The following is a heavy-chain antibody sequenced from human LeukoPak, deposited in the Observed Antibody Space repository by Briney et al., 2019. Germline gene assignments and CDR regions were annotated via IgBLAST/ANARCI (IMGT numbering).Heavy chain of an antibody. J-gene: IGHJ4*02. CDR2: ISYDGSNK. CDR1: GFTFSSYA. Sequence: GGSLRLSCAASGFTFSSYAMHWVRQAPGKGLEWVAVISYDGSNKYYADSVKGRFTISRDNSKNTLYLQMNSLRAEDTAVYYCATSPPGPQITMVRGVISDYWGQGTLVTVSS. D-gene: IGHD3-10*01. V-gene: IGHV3-30*04. CDR3: ATSPPGPQITMVRGVISDY.